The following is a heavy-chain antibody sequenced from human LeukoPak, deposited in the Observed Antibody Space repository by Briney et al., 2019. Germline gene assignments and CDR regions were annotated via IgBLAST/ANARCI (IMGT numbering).Heavy chain of an antibody. CDR2: INPNSGGT. CDR1: GYTFTGYY. CDR3: ATPDYYDSSGSPPYYYYGTDV. Sequence: ASVKVSCKASGYTFTGYYMHWVRQAPGQGLEWMGWINPNSGGTNYAQKFQGRVTMTRDTSISTAYMELSRLRSDDTAVYYCATPDYYDSSGSPPYYYYGTDVWGQGTTVTVSS. V-gene: IGHV1-2*02. D-gene: IGHD3-22*01. J-gene: IGHJ6*02.